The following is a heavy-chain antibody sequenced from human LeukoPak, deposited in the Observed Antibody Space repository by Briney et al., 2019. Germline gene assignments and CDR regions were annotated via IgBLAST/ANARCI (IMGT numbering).Heavy chain of an antibody. J-gene: IGHJ4*02. D-gene: IGHD6-19*01. CDR1: GFTFSDYY. V-gene: IGHV3-11*06. Sequence: GGSLRLSCAASGFTFSDYYMSWIRQAPGKGLEWISYISSSSSYTLYADSVKGRFTISRDNAKNSLYLQMNSLRAEDTAVYYCTRVVSVAPYYFDYWGQGTLVTVSS. CDR2: ISSSSSYT. CDR3: TRVVSVAPYYFDY.